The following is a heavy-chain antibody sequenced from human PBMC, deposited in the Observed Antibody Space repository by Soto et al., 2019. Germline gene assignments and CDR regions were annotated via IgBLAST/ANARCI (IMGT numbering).Heavy chain of an antibody. CDR3: AIHPPYDSSGYSDY. Sequence: KVSRKASGFPFTRYGISWVRQGPGQGLEWMGWISAYNGNTNYAQKLQGRVTMTTDTSTSTAYMELRSLRSDDTAVYYCAIHPPYDSSGYSDYWGQGTLVTVSS. J-gene: IGHJ4*02. CDR1: GFPFTRYG. V-gene: IGHV1-18*01. D-gene: IGHD3-22*01. CDR2: ISAYNGNT.